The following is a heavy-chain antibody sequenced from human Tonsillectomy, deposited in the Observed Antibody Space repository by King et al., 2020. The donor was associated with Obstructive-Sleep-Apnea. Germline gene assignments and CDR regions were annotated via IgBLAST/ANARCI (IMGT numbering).Heavy chain of an antibody. D-gene: IGHD6-13*01. Sequence: VQLVESGGGVVQPGRSMRLSCAASGFPFSTNLMHWVRQAPGKGLEWVAVISYPGTTKYYADSVKGRFTIARDNSKTTLYLQMNDLRTEDTAFYYFVTVREGYSSSWFGPLNYWGQGTLVTVSS. V-gene: IGHV3-30-3*01. CDR2: ISYPGTTK. J-gene: IGHJ4*02. CDR1: GFPFSTNL. CDR3: VTVREGYSSSWFGPLNY.